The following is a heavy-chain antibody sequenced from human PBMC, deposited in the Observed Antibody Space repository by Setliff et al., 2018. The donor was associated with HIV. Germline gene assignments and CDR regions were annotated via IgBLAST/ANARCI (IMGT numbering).Heavy chain of an antibody. CDR3: ARGAIAAAGDFDY. V-gene: IGHV4-61*02. J-gene: IGHJ4*02. CDR2: IYTSGST. Sequence: TLSLTCAVSGGSISSGSYYWSWIRQPAGKGLEWIGRIYTSGSTNYNPSLKSRVTMSVDTSKNQFSLRLSSVTAADTAVYYCARGAIAAAGDFDYWSQGTLVTVSS. CDR1: GGSISSGSYY. D-gene: IGHD6-13*01.